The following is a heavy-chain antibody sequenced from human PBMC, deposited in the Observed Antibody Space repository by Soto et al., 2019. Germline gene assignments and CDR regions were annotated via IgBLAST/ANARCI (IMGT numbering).Heavy chain of an antibody. J-gene: IGHJ4*02. CDR2: INPDKGNT. V-gene: IGHV1-18*01. D-gene: IGHD3-16*01. Sequence: QVQLVQSGAEVKKPGASVKVSCKASGYTFTSYGISWVRQAPGQGLEWMGWINPDKGNTNYAQKPQGRVTMTTDPSTNTAYMELRSLGSADTAVYYCARDWFGIDYWGQGTLVTVSS. CDR3: ARDWFGIDY. CDR1: GYTFTSYG.